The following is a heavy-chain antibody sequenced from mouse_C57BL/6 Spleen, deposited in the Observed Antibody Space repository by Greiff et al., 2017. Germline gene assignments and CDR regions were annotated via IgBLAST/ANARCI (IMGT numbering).Heavy chain of an antibody. J-gene: IGHJ2*01. CDR2: IRLKSDNYAT. V-gene: IGHV6-3*01. CDR3: TRYFDY. Sequence: EVKLVESGGGLVQPGGSMKLSCVSSGFTFSNYWMNWVRQSPEKGLEWVAQIRLKSDNYATHYAESVKGRFTISRDDSKSIVYLQMNNLRAEATGIYYCTRYFDYWGQGTTLTVSS. CDR1: GFTFSNYW.